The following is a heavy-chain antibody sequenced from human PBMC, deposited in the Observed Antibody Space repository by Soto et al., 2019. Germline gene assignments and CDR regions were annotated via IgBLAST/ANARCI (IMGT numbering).Heavy chain of an antibody. Sequence: SETLSLTCTVSGGSISSYYWSWIRQPPGKGLEWIGYIYYSGSTNYNPSLKSRVTISVDTSKNQFSLKLSSVTAADTAVYYCAGMSYYDSSGYIDYWGQGTLVTVSS. J-gene: IGHJ4*02. CDR3: AGMSYYDSSGYIDY. CDR1: GGSISSYY. D-gene: IGHD3-22*01. CDR2: IYYSGST. V-gene: IGHV4-59*01.